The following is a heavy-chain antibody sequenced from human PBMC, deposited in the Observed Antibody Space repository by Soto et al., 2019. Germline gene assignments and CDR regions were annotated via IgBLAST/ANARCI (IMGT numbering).Heavy chain of an antibody. CDR2: IIPIPGTA. CDR1: GGTFGSYA. Sequence: QVQLVQSGAEVKKPGSSVKVSCKASGGTFGSYAISWVRQAPGQGLEWMGGIIPIPGTANYAQKFQGRVTLAADESTSTAYMELSSLRSEDMAVYSCARSQGSSTSLEIYYYYYYGMDFWGQGTMVTVSS. J-gene: IGHJ6*02. CDR3: ARSQGSSTSLEIYYYYYYGMDF. D-gene: IGHD2-2*01. V-gene: IGHV1-69*01.